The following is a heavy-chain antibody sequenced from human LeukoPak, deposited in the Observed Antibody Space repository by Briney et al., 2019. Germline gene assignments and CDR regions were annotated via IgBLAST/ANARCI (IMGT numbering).Heavy chain of an antibody. CDR2: ISYDGSNK. CDR1: GFTFSSYG. Sequence: GGSLRLSCAASGFTFSSYGMHWVRQAPGKGLEWVAVISYDGSNKYYADSVKGRFTISRDNSKNTLYLQMNGLRAEDTAVYYCAKAGDLDYWGQGTLVTVSS. D-gene: IGHD7-27*01. CDR3: AKAGDLDY. J-gene: IGHJ4*02. V-gene: IGHV3-30*18.